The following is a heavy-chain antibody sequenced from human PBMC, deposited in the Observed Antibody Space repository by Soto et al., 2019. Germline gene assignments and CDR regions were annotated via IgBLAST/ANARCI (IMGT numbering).Heavy chain of an antibody. Sequence: SVNVSCKASGGTFNNYVVNWVRQAPGQGLEWMGGILPIFATANYAQKFQGRVTITADKSTSTAYMELTSLRSEDTAVYYCAGRCDSTTCLGHFDYWGQGALVTV. CDR3: AGRCDSTTCLGHFDY. V-gene: IGHV1-69*06. CDR2: ILPIFATA. CDR1: GGTFNNYV. D-gene: IGHD2-2*01. J-gene: IGHJ4*02.